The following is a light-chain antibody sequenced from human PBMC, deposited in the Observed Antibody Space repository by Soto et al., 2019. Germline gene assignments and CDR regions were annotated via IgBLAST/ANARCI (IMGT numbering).Light chain of an antibody. CDR2: DAS. CDR3: QQYDNLPRT. CDR1: QDITNY. Sequence: DIQMTQSPSSLSASVGDRVTITCQASQDITNYLSWYQQKPGTAPKLLIYDASNLETGVPSRFSGTGSGTDFTFTISSLQPEDGATYYCQQYDNLPRTFGQGNKVEIK. V-gene: IGKV1-33*01. J-gene: IGKJ1*01.